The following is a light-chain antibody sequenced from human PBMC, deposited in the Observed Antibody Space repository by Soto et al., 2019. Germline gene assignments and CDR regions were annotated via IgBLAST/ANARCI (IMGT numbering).Light chain of an antibody. CDR1: QSVSSIY. V-gene: IGKV3-20*01. CDR2: AAS. CDR3: QQYGSSPGT. Sequence: EIVLTQSPGTLSLSPGESATLSCRASQSVSSIYLAWYQQKPGQAPRLLIYAASSRATGIPDRFSGSGSGTDFTLTISRLEPEDFAVYYCQQYGSSPGTFGQGTKVEIK. J-gene: IGKJ1*01.